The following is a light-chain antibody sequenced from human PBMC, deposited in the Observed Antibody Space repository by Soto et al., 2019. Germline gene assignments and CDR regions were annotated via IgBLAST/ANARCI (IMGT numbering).Light chain of an antibody. CDR1: SSNIGSNT. J-gene: IGLJ3*02. V-gene: IGLV1-44*01. CDR3: AAWDDSLNGFWV. Sequence: QSVLTQPPSASGTPGQRVTISCSGSSSNIGSNTVNWYQQLPGTAPKLLIYSNNQRPSGVPDRFSGSKSGTSASLVISGLQSEDEADYYCAAWDDSLNGFWVFGGGTQLTVL. CDR2: SNN.